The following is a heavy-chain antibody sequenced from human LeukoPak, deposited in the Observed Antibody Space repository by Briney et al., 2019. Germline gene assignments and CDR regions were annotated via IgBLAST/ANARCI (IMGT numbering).Heavy chain of an antibody. CDR2: SSSSSSII. CDR3: ARDSMVRGGGQAFDI. D-gene: IGHD3-10*01. CDR1: GFIFSDHA. J-gene: IGHJ3*02. Sequence: GGSLRLSCAASGFIFSDHAMNWVRQAPGKGLEWISYSSSSSSIIHYANSVKGRFTISRDNAKNSLYLQMNSLRAEDTAVYYCARDSMVRGGGQAFDIWGQGTMVTVSS. V-gene: IGHV3-48*04.